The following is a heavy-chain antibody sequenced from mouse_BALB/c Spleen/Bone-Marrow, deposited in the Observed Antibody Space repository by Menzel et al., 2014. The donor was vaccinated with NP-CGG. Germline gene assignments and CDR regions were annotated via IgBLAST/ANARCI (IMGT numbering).Heavy chain of an antibody. V-gene: IGHV1-77*01. CDR2: IYPESGST. CDR3: ARGPWFTH. J-gene: IGHJ3*01. Sequence: VQLQQSGPELVKPGASVKMSCKASGYIFTDYVINWLKQRGGLGLEWIGEIYPESGSTYYNEKFKGKATLTADKSSNTVYMQLSSLTSEDSAVYFCARGPWFTHWGQGALVTVSA. CDR1: GYIFTDYV.